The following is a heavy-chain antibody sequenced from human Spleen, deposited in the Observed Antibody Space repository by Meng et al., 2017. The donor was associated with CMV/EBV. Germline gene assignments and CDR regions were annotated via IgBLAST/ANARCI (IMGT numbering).Heavy chain of an antibody. CDR2: IYYSGST. J-gene: IGHJ5*02. Sequence: TVTSGSISGCDFYWSWLRQSPGKGLEWIGYIYYSGSTFYNPSLKSRITISVDTSKNQFSLKLTSVTAADTAFYYCALGGGPLLPFDPWGQGTLVTVSS. CDR3: ALGGGPLLPFDP. D-gene: IGHD2-15*01. CDR1: SGSISGCDFY. V-gene: IGHV4-30-4*08.